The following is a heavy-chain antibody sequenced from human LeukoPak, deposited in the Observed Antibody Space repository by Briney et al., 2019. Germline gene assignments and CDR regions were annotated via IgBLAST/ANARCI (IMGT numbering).Heavy chain of an antibody. CDR1: GGSISSGGYY. CDR3: ARANYYDSSGYQGAFDI. V-gene: IGHV4-31*03. D-gene: IGHD3-22*01. J-gene: IGHJ3*02. Sequence: SETLSLTCTVPGGSISSGGYYWSWIRQHPGKGLEWIGYIYYSGSTYYNPSLKSRVTISVDTSKNQFSLKLSSVTAADTAVYYCARANYYDSSGYQGAFDIWGQGTMVTVSS. CDR2: IYYSGST.